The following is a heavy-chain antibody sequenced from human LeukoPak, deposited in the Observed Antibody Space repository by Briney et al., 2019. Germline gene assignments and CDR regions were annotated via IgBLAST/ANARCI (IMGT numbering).Heavy chain of an antibody. CDR1: GFTFSSYG. J-gene: IGHJ6*02. CDR3: ARDSSYYYYGMDV. Sequence: GGALRLSCPASGFTFSSYGLHWVRQAPGKGLDWVAVIWYDGSNKYYADSAKGRFTISRDNSKNTLYLQMNSLRAEDTAVYYCARDSSYYYYGMDVWGQGTTVTVSS. D-gene: IGHD6-6*01. V-gene: IGHV3-33*08. CDR2: IWYDGSNK.